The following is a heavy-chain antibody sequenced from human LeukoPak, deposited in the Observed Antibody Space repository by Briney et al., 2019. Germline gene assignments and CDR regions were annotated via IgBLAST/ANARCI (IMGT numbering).Heavy chain of an antibody. V-gene: IGHV1-2*02. D-gene: IGHD3-10*01. J-gene: IGHJ3*01. CDR1: GYTFTGYY. CDR2: INPNSGGT. Sequence: ASVKASCKASGYTFTGYYMHWVRQAPGQGLEWMGWINPNSGGTNYAQKFQGRVTMTRDTSISTAYMELSRLRSDDTAVYYCARLPYTMVRGVDDAFDFWGQGTMVTVSS. CDR3: ARLPYTMVRGVDDAFDF.